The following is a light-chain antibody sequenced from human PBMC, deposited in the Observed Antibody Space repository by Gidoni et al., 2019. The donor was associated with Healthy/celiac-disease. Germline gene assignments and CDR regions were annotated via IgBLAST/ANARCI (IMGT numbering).Light chain of an antibody. J-gene: IGKJ1*01. V-gene: IGKV3-20*01. Sequence: EIVLTQSPGTLSLSPGDRATLSCRASQSVSSSYLAWYQQKPGQAPRRLIYGASSRATGIPDRFSGSGSGTDFTLTISRLEPEDFAVYYCQQYGSSPRTFXXXTKVEIK. CDR3: QQYGSSPRT. CDR2: GAS. CDR1: QSVSSSY.